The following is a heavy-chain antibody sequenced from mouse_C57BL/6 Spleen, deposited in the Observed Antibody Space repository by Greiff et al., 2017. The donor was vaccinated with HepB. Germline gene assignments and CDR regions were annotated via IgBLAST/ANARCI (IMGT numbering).Heavy chain of an antibody. V-gene: IGHV1-4*01. D-gene: IGHD1-1*01. Sequence: QVQLQQSGAELARPGASVKMSCKASGYTFTSYTMHWVKQRPGQSLEWIGYINPSSGYTKYNQKFKDKATLTADKSSSTAYMQLSSLTSEDSAFYYFARWKDYYGSSYDYYFDYWGQGTTLTVSS. CDR3: ARWKDYYGSSYDYYFDY. CDR1: GYTFTSYT. CDR2: INPSSGYT. J-gene: IGHJ2*01.